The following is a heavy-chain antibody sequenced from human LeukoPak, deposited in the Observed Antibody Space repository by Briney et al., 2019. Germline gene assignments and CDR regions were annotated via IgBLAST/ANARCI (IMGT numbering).Heavy chain of an antibody. D-gene: IGHD6-19*01. CDR2: IRYDGSNR. V-gene: IGHV3-30*02. Sequence: GSLRLSCAASGFTFSSYGMHWVRQAPGKGLEWVAYIRYDGSNRYYADSVKGRFTISRDNAKNTLYLQLNSLRAGDTALYYCARGGKIALAGTRSSQYFQHWGQGTLVTVSS. CDR1: GFTFSSYG. J-gene: IGHJ1*01. CDR3: ARGGKIALAGTRSSQYFQH.